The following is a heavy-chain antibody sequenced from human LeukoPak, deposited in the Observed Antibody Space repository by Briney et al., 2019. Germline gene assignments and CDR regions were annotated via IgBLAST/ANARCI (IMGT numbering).Heavy chain of an antibody. D-gene: IGHD4-17*01. J-gene: IGHJ6*03. Sequence: SETLSLTCTVSGGSISSYYWSWIRQPPGKGREGMGYIYYSESTNYSPSLKSRVTISVDTSKNQFSLKLSSVTAADTAVYYCARVYRVTTGTYYYYYMDVWGKGTTVTVSS. CDR1: GGSISSYY. CDR3: ARVYRVTTGTYYYYYMDV. V-gene: IGHV4-59*01. CDR2: IYYSEST.